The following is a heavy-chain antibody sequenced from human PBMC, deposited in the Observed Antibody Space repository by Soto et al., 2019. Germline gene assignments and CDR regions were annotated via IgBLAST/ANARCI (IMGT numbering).Heavy chain of an antibody. V-gene: IGHV3-13*01. CDR2: IGTAGDT. D-gene: IGHD3-16*01. Sequence: EVPLVESGGDLVQPGGSLRLSCAASGFTFSSYDFHWVRQATGKGLEWVSGIGTAGDTYYAGSVKGRFIMSRENAKNSLYLQMSSLRAGDTAVYYCTRGADGFDYWGQGTLVTVSS. CDR3: TRGADGFDY. CDR1: GFTFSSYD. J-gene: IGHJ4*02.